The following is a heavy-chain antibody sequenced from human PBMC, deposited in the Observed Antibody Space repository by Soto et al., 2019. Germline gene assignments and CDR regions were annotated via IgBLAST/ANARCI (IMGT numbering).Heavy chain of an antibody. J-gene: IGHJ5*02. CDR3: VRGSSFGSGRYYDLGFFAP. Sequence: SVKVSCKASGGTFSSYTISWVRQAPGQGLEWMGRIIPILGIADYAQKFQGRVTITADKSTSTAYMELNSLRAEDTAVYYCVRGSSFGSGRYYDLGFFAPWGQGTQVTVSS. D-gene: IGHD3-10*01. CDR1: GGTFSSYT. V-gene: IGHV1-69*02. CDR2: IIPILGIA.